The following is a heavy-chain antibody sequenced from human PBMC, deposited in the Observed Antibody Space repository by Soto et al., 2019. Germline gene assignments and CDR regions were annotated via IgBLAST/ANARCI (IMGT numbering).Heavy chain of an antibody. CDR2: IYYSGST. CDR1: GGSISSGDYY. CDR3: ARTLGYGDYVRWTPFDY. V-gene: IGHV4-30-4*01. Sequence: QVQLQESGPGLVKPSQTLSLTCTVSGGSISSGDYYWSLIRQPPGKGLEWIGYIYYSGSTYYNPSLKSRVTISVDTSKNQFSLKLSSVTAADTAVYYCARTLGYGDYVRWTPFDYWGQGTLVTVSS. D-gene: IGHD4-17*01. J-gene: IGHJ4*02.